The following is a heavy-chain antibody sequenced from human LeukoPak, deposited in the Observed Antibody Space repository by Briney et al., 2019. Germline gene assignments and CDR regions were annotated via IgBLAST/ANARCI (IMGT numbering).Heavy chain of an antibody. D-gene: IGHD3-16*01. V-gene: IGHV4-39*07. CDR3: ARDLRGAYMDCFDY. Sequence: SETLSLTCTVSGGSISSGTYYWGWIRQPPGKGLEWIGSIYHSGNAYYNQSLMSRVTISVDTSRNQFSLKVSSATAADTAVYYCARDLRGAYMDCFDYWGQGTLVTVSS. CDR1: GGSISSGTYY. J-gene: IGHJ4*02. CDR2: IYHSGNA.